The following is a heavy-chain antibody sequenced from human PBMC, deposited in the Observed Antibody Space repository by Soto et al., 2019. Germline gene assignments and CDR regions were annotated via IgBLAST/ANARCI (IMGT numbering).Heavy chain of an antibody. CDR2: IFPIFGTA. D-gene: IGHD3-22*01. V-gene: IGHV1-69*06. CDR1: GGTFSSYA. J-gene: IGHJ4*02. Sequence: ASVKVSCKASGGTFSSYAISWVRQAPGQGLEWMGGIFPIFGTANYAQKFQGRVTITANKSTSTAYMELCSLRSEDTAFYYGARDGPYYYDRSGYYSAYWGQGTLVTVSS. CDR3: ARDGPYYYDRSGYYSAY.